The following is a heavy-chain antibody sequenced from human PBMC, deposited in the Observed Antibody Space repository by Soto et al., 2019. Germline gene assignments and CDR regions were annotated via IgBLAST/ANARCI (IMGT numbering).Heavy chain of an antibody. CDR2: MSHSGGT. V-gene: IGHV4-34*01. CDR3: ARVERGTATTVVDAFDI. J-gene: IGHJ3*02. Sequence: QVQLQQWGAGLLKPSETLSLTCAVYGGHVSSGSYSWSWIRQPPGKGLEWIGEMSHSGGTHFNPSLKSRVTISVDTSKNQFSLKMSFVTAADTALYYCARVERGTATTVVDAFDIWGPGTMVTVSS. D-gene: IGHD1-1*01. CDR1: GGHVSSGSYS.